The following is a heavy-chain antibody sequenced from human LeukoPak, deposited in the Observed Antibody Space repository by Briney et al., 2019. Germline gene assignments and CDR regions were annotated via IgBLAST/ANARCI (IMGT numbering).Heavy chain of an antibody. Sequence: SETLSLTCTVSGGSISSGGYYWSWIRQHPGKGLEWIGYIYYSGSTYYNPSLKSRVTISVDTSKNQFSLKLSSVTAADTAVYYCARARDSSGYWLNWFDPWGQGTPVTVSS. CDR2: IYYSGST. D-gene: IGHD3-22*01. V-gene: IGHV4-31*03. CDR3: ARARDSSGYWLNWFDP. CDR1: GGSISSGGYY. J-gene: IGHJ5*02.